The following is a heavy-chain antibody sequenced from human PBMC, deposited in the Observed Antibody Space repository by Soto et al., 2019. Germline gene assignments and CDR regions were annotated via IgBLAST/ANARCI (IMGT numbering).Heavy chain of an antibody. CDR2: ISAYNGNT. D-gene: IGHD2-15*01. CDR1: GYTFTSYG. CDR3: AGRRRWLRLQFCIGGSCYPGDAFDI. Sequence: QVQLGQSGAEVKKPGASVKVSCKASGYTFTSYGISWERQAPGQGLEWRGWISAYNGNTNYAQKLQGRVTMTTDTSTSISYVELRRLRSDYTAVYYCAGRRRWLRLQFCIGGSCYPGDAFDIWGQGTMVTFSS. J-gene: IGHJ3*02. V-gene: IGHV1-18*01.